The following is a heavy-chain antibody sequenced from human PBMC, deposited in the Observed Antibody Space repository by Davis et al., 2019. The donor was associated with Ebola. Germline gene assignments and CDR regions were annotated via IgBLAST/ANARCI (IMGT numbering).Heavy chain of an antibody. CDR1: GFTFSSYS. CDR2: IKSKTDGGTT. D-gene: IGHD3-16*02. V-gene: IGHV3-15*01. CDR3: TTDAEYYDYVWGSYRPKYFDY. Sequence: PGGSLRLSCAASGFTFSSYSMNWVRQAPGKGLEWVGRIKSKTDGGTTDYAAPVKGRFTISRDDSKNTLYLQMNSLKTEDTAVYYCTTDAEYYDYVWGSYRPKYFDYWGQGTLVTVSS. J-gene: IGHJ4*02.